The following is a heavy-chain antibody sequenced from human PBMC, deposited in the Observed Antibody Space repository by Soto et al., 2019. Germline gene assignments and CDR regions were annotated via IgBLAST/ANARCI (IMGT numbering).Heavy chain of an antibody. V-gene: IGHV3-30*03. D-gene: IGHD6-6*01. Sequence: GGSLRLSCAAPGVTLSKSGIHWVRQAPGKGLQWVAVISSNGSHLFYADSVRGRFTVSRGNGNNTIYLQMNGLKSEDTGVYYCVTGSGVLESLWGQGTLVTVSS. CDR3: VTGSGVLESL. CDR1: GVTLSKSG. J-gene: IGHJ4*02. CDR2: ISSNGSHL.